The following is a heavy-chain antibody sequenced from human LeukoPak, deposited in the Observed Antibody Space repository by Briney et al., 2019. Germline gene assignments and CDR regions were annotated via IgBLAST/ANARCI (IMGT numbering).Heavy chain of an antibody. D-gene: IGHD6-13*01. Sequence: PGGSLRLSCAASGFTFSSYAMSWVRQAPGKGLEWVSAISGSGGSTYYADSVKGRFTISRDNSKNTLYLQMNSLRAEDTAVYYCAKEGEDCSSSWTDLDYWGQGTLVTVSS. J-gene: IGHJ4*02. CDR3: AKEGEDCSSSWTDLDY. CDR1: GFTFSSYA. CDR2: ISGSGGST. V-gene: IGHV3-23*01.